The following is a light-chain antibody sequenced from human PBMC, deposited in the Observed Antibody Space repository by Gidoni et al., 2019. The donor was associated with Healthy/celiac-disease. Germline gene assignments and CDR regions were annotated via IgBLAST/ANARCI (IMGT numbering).Light chain of an antibody. J-gene: IGLJ2*01. Sequence: SYSLTQPPPVSVSPGQTASITCSGDKLGDKYACWYQQKPGQSPVLVIYQDSKRPSGIPERFSGSNSGNTATLTISGTQAMDEADYYCQAWDSSTGVFGGGTKLTVL. V-gene: IGLV3-1*01. CDR3: QAWDSSTGV. CDR2: QDS. CDR1: KLGDKY.